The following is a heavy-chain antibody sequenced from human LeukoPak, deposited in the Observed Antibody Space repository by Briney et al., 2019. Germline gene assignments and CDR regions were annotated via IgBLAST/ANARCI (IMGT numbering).Heavy chain of an antibody. CDR2: ISYDGSNK. Sequence: GGSLRLSCAASGFTFSSYAMHWVRQAPGKGLEWVAVISYDGSNKYYADSVKGRFTITRDNSKNTLYLQMNSLRAEDTAVYYCARDDNWNPRPEYDYWGQGTLVTVSS. V-gene: IGHV3-30-3*01. D-gene: IGHD1-20*01. CDR1: GFTFSSYA. CDR3: ARDDNWNPRPEYDY. J-gene: IGHJ4*02.